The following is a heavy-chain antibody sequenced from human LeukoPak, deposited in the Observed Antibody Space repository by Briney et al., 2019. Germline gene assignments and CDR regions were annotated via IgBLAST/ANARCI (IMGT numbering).Heavy chain of an antibody. D-gene: IGHD3-10*01. CDR1: GGTFSSYV. CDR2: IIPIFGTA. V-gene: IGHV1-69*06. J-gene: IGHJ5*02. CDR3: ARAPNMVRGKEKNWFDP. Sequence: SVKVSCKASGGTFSSYVINWVRQAPGQGLEWMGGIIPIFGTANYAQKFQGRVTITADKSTSTAYMELSSLRSEDTAVYYCARAPNMVRGKEKNWFDPWGQGTLVTVSS.